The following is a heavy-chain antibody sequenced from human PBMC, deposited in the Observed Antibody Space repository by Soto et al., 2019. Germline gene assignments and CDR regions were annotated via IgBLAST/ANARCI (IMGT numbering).Heavy chain of an antibody. Sequence: GGSLRLSCAASGFTFSSYGMHWVRQAPGKGLEWVAVISYDGSNKYYADSVKGRFTISRDNSKNTLYLQMNSLRAEDTAVYYCAKDQKFSETESLLWYYYYGMDVWGQGTTVTVSS. CDR1: GFTFSSYG. D-gene: IGHD3-10*01. CDR2: ISYDGSNK. CDR3: AKDQKFSETESLLWYYYYGMDV. J-gene: IGHJ6*02. V-gene: IGHV3-30*18.